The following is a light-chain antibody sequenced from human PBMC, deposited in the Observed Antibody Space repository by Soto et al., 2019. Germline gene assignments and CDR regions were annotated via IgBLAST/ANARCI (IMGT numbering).Light chain of an antibody. CDR1: SSDVGGYNY. CDR3: TSYTSSITYV. J-gene: IGLJ1*01. CDR2: EVS. Sequence: QSVLTQPASVSGSPGQSITISCTGTSSDVGGYNYVSWYQQHPGKAPKLMIYEVSNRPPGVSNRFSGSKSGDTASLTISGLQAEDEADYYCTSYTSSITYVFGTGTKVTV. V-gene: IGLV2-14*01.